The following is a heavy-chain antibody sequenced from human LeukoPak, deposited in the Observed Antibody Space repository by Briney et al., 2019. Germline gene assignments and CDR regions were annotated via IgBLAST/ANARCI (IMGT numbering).Heavy chain of an antibody. CDR2: TYYRSKWNN. CDR1: GDTVSSNTAA. D-gene: IGHD6-6*01. CDR3: TRQRSTSTDYYGMDV. Sequence: SQTLSLTCAISGDTVSSNTAAWNWIRQSPSRGLEWPGRTYYRSKWNNDYAVSVRNRITINPDTSKNQFSLQLKSATPEDTAVYYCTRQRSTSTDYYGMDVWGQGTTVTVSS. V-gene: IGHV6-1*01. J-gene: IGHJ6*02.